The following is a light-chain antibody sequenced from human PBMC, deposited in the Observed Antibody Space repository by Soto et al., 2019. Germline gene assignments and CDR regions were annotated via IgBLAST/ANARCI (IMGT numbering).Light chain of an antibody. Sequence: QSVLTQPPSVSAAPGQKVTISCAGISSNIGNNYVSWYQQLPGTAPKLRIYENNKRPSGIPDRFSGSKSGTSATLGITGLQTGDEADYYCGTWDSSLSAGVFGGGTPLTV. CDR3: GTWDSSLSAGV. CDR1: SSNIGNNY. CDR2: ENN. J-gene: IGLJ3*02. V-gene: IGLV1-51*02.